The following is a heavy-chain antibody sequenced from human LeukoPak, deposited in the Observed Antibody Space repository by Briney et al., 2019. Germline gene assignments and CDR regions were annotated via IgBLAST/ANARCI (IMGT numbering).Heavy chain of an antibody. CDR2: IYTGGST. D-gene: IGHD3-22*01. V-gene: IGHV4-61*02. Sequence: PSETLSLTCTVSGGSISSGNYHWSWIRQPAGKGLEWIGRIYTGGSTNYNPSFKSRLTISIDKSKNQFSLKLTSVTAADSAVYYCASGADSSNYFLYYWGPGILVTVSS. CDR3: ASGADSSNYFLYY. J-gene: IGHJ4*02. CDR1: GGSISSGNYH.